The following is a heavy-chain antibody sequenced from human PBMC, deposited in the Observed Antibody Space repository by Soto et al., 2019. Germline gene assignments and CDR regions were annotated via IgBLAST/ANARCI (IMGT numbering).Heavy chain of an antibody. V-gene: IGHV5-51*01. Sequence: GESLKISCKGSGYSFTSYWIGWVRQMPGKGLGWMGIIYPGDSDTRYSPSFQGQVTISADKSISTAYLQWSSLKASDTAMYYCARPYCSSTSCYGTFAFDIWGQGTMVTVSS. D-gene: IGHD2-2*01. CDR3: ARPYCSSTSCYGTFAFDI. J-gene: IGHJ3*02. CDR1: GYSFTSYW. CDR2: IYPGDSDT.